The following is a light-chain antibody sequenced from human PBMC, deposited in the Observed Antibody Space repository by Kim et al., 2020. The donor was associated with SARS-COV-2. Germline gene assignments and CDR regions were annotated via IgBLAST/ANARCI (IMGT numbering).Light chain of an antibody. CDR1: NIGSKN. J-gene: IGLJ2*01. V-gene: IGLV3-9*01. CDR3: QVWDSSNVV. Sequence: SVALGQTARITCGGNNIGSKNVHWYQQKPGQAPVLVLYRDSNRPSGIPERFSGSNSGNTATLTISRAQAGDEADYYCQVWDSSNVVFGGGTQLTVL. CDR2: RDS.